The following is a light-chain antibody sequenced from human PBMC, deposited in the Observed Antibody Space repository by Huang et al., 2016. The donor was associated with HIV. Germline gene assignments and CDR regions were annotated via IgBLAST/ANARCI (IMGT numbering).Light chain of an antibody. CDR3: QQYDTWPIT. CDR2: DAS. V-gene: IGKV3-15*01. CDR1: QSVSTN. Sequence: EIVMTQSPVTLSVSPGERVTLSCRASQSVSTNLAWYQQKPGQPPRLRIYDASTRATGIPARFSGSESGTEFTLTISSLQSEHFAVYYCQQYDTWPITFGPGTKVDT. J-gene: IGKJ3*01.